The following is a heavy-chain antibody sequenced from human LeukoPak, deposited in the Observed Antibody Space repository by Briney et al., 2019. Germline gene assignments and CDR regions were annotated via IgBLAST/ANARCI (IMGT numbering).Heavy chain of an antibody. Sequence: PGGSLRLSCAASGFTFSSYSMNWVRQAPGKGLEWVAFIRYDGSNTYYADSVKGRFTISRGNSKNTLYLQMNSLRAGDTAVYYCAKVGAMILQHYFDYWGQGTLVTVSS. CDR1: GFTFSSYS. CDR2: IRYDGSNT. D-gene: IGHD3-22*01. CDR3: AKVGAMILQHYFDY. V-gene: IGHV3-30*02. J-gene: IGHJ4*02.